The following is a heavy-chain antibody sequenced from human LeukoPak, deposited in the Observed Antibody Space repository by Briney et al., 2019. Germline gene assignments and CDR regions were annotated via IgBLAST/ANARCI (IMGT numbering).Heavy chain of an antibody. J-gene: IGHJ4*02. CDR3: AHRRTLAGLHPSY. Sequence: SGPTLMKPTQTLTLTCTFSGFSLTTSGVGVGWIRQPPGKALEWLAFIYWDDENRYSPSLKSRLTITKDTSRNQVALTMTNMDPVDIGTYHCAHRRTLAGLHPSYWGQGTLVTVSS. D-gene: IGHD6-19*01. CDR2: IYWDDEN. CDR1: GFSLTTSGVG. V-gene: IGHV2-5*02.